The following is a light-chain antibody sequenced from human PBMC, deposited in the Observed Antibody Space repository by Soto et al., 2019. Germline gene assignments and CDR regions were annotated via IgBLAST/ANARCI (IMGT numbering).Light chain of an antibody. J-gene: IGKJ2*01. Sequence: EIVLTQSPGTLSLSPGERATLSCRASQSLSSSYLAWYQQKPGQAPRLLIYGASSRATGIPDRFSGSRSGTGXXXXXXXLEPEDFAVYYCQQYGGSPPYTFGQGTKVEIK. CDR2: GAS. CDR1: QSLSSSY. CDR3: QQYGGSPPYT. V-gene: IGKV3-20*01.